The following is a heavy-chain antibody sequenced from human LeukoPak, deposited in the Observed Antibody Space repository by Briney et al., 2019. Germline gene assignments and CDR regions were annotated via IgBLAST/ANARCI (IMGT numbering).Heavy chain of an antibody. D-gene: IGHD4-17*01. CDR3: ARRDGFFDD. CDR1: GDSISSGGYS. J-gene: IGHJ4*02. Sequence: PSETLSLTCAVSGDSISSGGYSWSWIRQPPGKGLEWIGHIYNSGSTYYNPSLKSRFTISLDTSKNQFPLKLDSVTAADTAVYYCARRDGFFDDWGQGNLVTVSS. CDR2: IYNSGST. V-gene: IGHV4-30-4*07.